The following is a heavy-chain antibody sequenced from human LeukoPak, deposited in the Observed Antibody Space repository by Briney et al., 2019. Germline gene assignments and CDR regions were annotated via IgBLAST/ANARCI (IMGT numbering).Heavy chain of an antibody. D-gene: IGHD5-24*01. J-gene: IGHJ4*02. CDR3: ARVSLLDGRWLHRGYYFDY. V-gene: IGHV1-18*01. Sequence: ASVKVSCKASGYTFSSHGISWVRQAPGQGLEWMGWISTSYGNTNYAQKFQGRVTMTTDTSTSTAFMELRSLRSDDTAGFYCARVSLLDGRWLHRGYYFDYWGQGTLVTVSS. CDR2: ISTSYGNT. CDR1: GYTFSSHG.